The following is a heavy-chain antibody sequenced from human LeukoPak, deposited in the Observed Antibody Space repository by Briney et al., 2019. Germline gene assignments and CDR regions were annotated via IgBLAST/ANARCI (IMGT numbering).Heavy chain of an antibody. CDR2: IYYSGST. Sequence: SETLSLTCTVSGCSISSYYWSWIRQPPGKGLEWIGYIYYSGSTTYNPSLKSRVTISVDTSKNQFCLKLSSVAAAETAVYYCARDGHYYYDSSGPWYFDLWGRGTLVTVSS. CDR3: ARDGHYYYDSSGPWYFDL. D-gene: IGHD3-22*01. CDR1: GCSISSYY. V-gene: IGHV4-59*01. J-gene: IGHJ2*01.